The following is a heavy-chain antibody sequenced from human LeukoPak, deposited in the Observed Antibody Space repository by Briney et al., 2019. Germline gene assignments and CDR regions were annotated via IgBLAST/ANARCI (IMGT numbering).Heavy chain of an antibody. CDR2: ISTYNGNT. CDR1: GYTFTSYG. CDR3: ARVGITMVRGVILDPNYYYYMDV. J-gene: IGHJ6*03. V-gene: IGHV1-18*01. D-gene: IGHD3-10*01. Sequence: ASVKVSCKASGYTFTSYGISWVRQAPGQGLEWMGWISTYNGNTNYAQNLQGRVTMTTDTSTSTAYMELRSLRSDDTAVYYYARVGITMVRGVILDPNYYYYMDVWGKGTTVTVSS.